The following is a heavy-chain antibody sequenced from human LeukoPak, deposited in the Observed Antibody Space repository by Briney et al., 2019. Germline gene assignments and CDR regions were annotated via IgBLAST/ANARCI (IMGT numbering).Heavy chain of an antibody. D-gene: IGHD7-27*01. V-gene: IGHV3-7*01. J-gene: IGHJ4*02. Sequence: GESLRLSCAASGFTFSHYWMTWVRQAPGKGLEWVAIIRPDANDGSYVDSVKGRFTISRDNAKNSLYLQVHSLRAEDTAVYFCARADWGSIDYWGQGALDTVSS. CDR1: GFTFSHYW. CDR3: ARADWGSIDY. CDR2: IRPDANDG.